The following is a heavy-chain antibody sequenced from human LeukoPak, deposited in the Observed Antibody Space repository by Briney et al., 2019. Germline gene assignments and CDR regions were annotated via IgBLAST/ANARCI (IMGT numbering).Heavy chain of an antibody. J-gene: IGHJ3*02. CDR2: ISSSSSYI. Sequence: GGSLRLSCAASGFTFSSYSMNWVRQAPGEGLEWVSSISSSSSYIYYADSVKGRFTISRDNAKNSLYLQMNSLRAEDTAVYYCARDRVVVPAAMRGEHAFDIWGQGTMVTVSS. D-gene: IGHD2-2*01. CDR3: ARDRVVVPAAMRGEHAFDI. CDR1: GFTFSSYS. V-gene: IGHV3-21*01.